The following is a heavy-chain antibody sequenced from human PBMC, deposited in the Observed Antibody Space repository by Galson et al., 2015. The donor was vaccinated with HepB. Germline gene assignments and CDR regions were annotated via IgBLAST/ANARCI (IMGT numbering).Heavy chain of an antibody. CDR2: INPNSGGT. V-gene: IGHV1-2*04. Sequence: SVTVSCKASGYTFTGYYMHWVRQAPGQGLEWMGWINPNSGGTNYAQKFQGWVTMTRDTSISTAYMELSRLRSDDTAAYYCARTSITMVRGVTGYYGMDVWGQGTTVTVSS. CDR3: ARTSITMVRGVTGYYGMDV. D-gene: IGHD3-10*01. CDR1: GYTFTGYY. J-gene: IGHJ6*02.